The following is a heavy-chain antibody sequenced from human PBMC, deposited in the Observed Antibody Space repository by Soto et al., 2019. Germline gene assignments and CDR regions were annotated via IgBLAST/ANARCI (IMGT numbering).Heavy chain of an antibody. Sequence: ASVKVSCKASGYTFTSYGISWVRQAPGQGLEWMGWINTYNGNTNYAQNLQGRVTMTTDTSTSTAYMELRSLRSDDTAVYYCARGNFPARSNWFDRWGQGTLVTVSS. CDR1: GYTFTSYG. J-gene: IGHJ5*02. V-gene: IGHV1-18*01. CDR2: INTYNGNT. CDR3: ARGNFPARSNWFDR.